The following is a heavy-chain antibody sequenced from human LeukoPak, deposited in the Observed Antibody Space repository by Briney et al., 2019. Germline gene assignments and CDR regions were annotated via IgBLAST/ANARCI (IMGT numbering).Heavy chain of an antibody. CDR3: ARNYYGSGSYSTFDI. D-gene: IGHD3-10*01. CDR2: INPNSGGT. Sequence: ASVKVSCKASGYTFTCYYMHWMRQAPGQGLEWMGWINPNSGGTNYAQKFQGWVTMTRDTSISTAYMELSRLRSDDTAVYYCARNYYGSGSYSTFDIWGQGTMVTVSS. J-gene: IGHJ3*02. V-gene: IGHV1-2*04. CDR1: GYTFTCYY.